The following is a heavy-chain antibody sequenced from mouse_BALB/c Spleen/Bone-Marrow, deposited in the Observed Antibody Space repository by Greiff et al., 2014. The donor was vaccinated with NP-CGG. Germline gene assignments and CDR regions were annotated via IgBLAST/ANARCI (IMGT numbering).Heavy chain of an antibody. CDR3: ARPGRYDGAWFAY. Sequence: VQLQQSGPELVKPGASMKISCKASGYSFTVYTMNWVRQSHGKNLEWIGLINPYNGGTIYNQKFEGKATLTVDKSSSTAYMELLSLTSEDSAVYYCARPGRYDGAWFAYWGQGTLVTVSA. V-gene: IGHV1-18*01. D-gene: IGHD2-14*01. J-gene: IGHJ3*01. CDR1: GYSFTVYT. CDR2: INPYNGGT.